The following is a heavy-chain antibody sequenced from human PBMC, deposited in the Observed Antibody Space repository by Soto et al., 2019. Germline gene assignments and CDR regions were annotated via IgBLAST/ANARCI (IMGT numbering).Heavy chain of an antibody. CDR1: GGSISSYY. Sequence: QVQLQESGPGLVKPSETLSLTCTVSGGSISSYYWSWILQPPGKGLEWIGYIYYSGSTNYNPSLTSRVTISVDTSKNQFYLTLSSVTAAETAVYDCARGWGYYGMDVWGQGTTVTVSS. D-gene: IGHD1-26*01. V-gene: IGHV4-59*01. CDR2: IYYSGST. CDR3: ARGWGYYGMDV. J-gene: IGHJ6*02.